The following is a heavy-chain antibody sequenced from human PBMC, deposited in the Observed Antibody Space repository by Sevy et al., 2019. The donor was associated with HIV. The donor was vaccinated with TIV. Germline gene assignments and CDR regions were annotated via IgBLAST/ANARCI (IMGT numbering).Heavy chain of an antibody. CDR3: ARATNLNAFDF. CDR1: GGSISSGGYF. V-gene: IGHV4-31*03. D-gene: IGHD1-26*01. Sequence: SETLSLTCTVSGGSISSGGYFWTWIRQHPRKGLEWIGSISYSGSTYYIPSLKSRVTISVDTSKNQFSLKLSSVTAADTAVYFCARATNLNAFDFWGQGTMVTVSS. CDR2: ISYSGST. J-gene: IGHJ3*01.